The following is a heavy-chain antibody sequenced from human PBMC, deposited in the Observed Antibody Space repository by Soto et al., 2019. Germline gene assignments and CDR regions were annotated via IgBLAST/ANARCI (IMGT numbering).Heavy chain of an antibody. CDR2: INHSGST. Sequence: QVQLQQWGAGLLKPSETLSLTCAVYGGSFSGYYWSWVRQPPGKGLEWIGEINHSGSTNFNPSLKSRITISVDTSKNQVSLKLSSGTAADTAVYYCARLPASRGMYSSSYYYYYYMDVWGKGTTVTVSS. V-gene: IGHV4-34*01. CDR3: ARLPASRGMYSSSYYYYYYMDV. CDR1: GGSFSGYY. J-gene: IGHJ6*03. D-gene: IGHD6-6*01.